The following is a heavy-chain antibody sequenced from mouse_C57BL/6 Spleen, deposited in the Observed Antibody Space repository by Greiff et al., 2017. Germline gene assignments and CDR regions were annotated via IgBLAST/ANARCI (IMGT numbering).Heavy chain of an antibody. J-gene: IGHJ2*01. CDR3: GRTRGYSNYFFFDD. CDR1: GYTFTSCC. CDR2: ITPCNGGT. D-gene: IGHD2-5*01. V-gene: IGHV1-53*01. Sequence: VQLQQPGTELVKPGASVKLSCKASGYTFTSCCMHWVKQRPGQGLEWIGNITPCNGGTKYNEKFKSKATLTVDKSSSTAYMQLSSLTSEDSAVYYCGRTRGYSNYFFFDDWGKGTTLTVSS.